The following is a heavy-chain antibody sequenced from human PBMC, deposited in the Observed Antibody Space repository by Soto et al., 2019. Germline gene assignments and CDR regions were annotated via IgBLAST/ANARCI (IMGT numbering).Heavy chain of an antibody. CDR1: GGSFSGYY. CDR3: ARGPRILLWFGEPTPFDY. Sequence: QVQLQQWGAGLLKPSETLSLTCAVYGGSFSGYYWSWIRQPPGKGLEWIGEINHSGSTNYNPSLKSRVTISVDTSKNQFSLKLSSVTAADTAVYYCARGPRILLWFGEPTPFDYWGQGTLVTVSS. CDR2: INHSGST. D-gene: IGHD3-10*01. V-gene: IGHV4-34*01. J-gene: IGHJ4*02.